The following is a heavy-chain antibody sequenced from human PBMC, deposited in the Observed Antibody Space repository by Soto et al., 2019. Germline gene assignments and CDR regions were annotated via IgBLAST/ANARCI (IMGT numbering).Heavy chain of an antibody. D-gene: IGHD3-10*01. CDR3: TTDFGFRVGSGSCPHQNIDY. CDR2: IKSKADGGTT. V-gene: IGHV3-15*01. CDR1: GFTFSNAW. J-gene: IGHJ4*02. Sequence: PGGSLRLSSAASGFTFSNAWMTWVRQAPGKGLEWVGRIKSKADGGTTDYAAPVKGRFTTSRDDSNNTLYLQMNSLKTEDTAVYYCTTDFGFRVGSGSCPHQNIDYWGQGTLVTVSS.